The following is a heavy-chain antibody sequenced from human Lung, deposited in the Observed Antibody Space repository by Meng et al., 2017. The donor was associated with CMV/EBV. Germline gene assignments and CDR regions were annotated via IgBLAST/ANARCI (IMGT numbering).Heavy chain of an antibody. Sequence: QGQLQESGPGLVEPSGTLSLTCAVSGGSISSSNWWSWVRQPPGKGLEWIGEIYHSGSTNYNPSLKSRVTISVDKSKNQFSLKLSSVTAADTAVYYCASFPPPGKQWLVTDYWGQGTLVTVFS. CDR2: IYHSGST. D-gene: IGHD6-19*01. CDR3: ASFPPPGKQWLVTDY. J-gene: IGHJ4*02. CDR1: GGSISSSNW. V-gene: IGHV4-4*02.